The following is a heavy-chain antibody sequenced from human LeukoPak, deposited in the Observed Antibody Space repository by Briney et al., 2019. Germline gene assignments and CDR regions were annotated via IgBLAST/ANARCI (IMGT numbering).Heavy chain of an antibody. Sequence: GGSLRLSCAASGFTFSSYAMSWVRQAPGKGQERDSAISGSGGSTYYADSVKGRFTISRDNSKNTLYLQMNSLRAEDTAVYYCATHFPNYYDSSGYDAFDIWGQGTMVTVSS. J-gene: IGHJ3*02. D-gene: IGHD3-22*01. CDR1: GFTFSSYA. V-gene: IGHV3-23*01. CDR2: ISGSGGST. CDR3: ATHFPNYYDSSGYDAFDI.